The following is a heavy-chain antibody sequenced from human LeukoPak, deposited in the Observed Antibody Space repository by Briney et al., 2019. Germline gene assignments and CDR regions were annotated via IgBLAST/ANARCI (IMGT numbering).Heavy chain of an antibody. CDR3: ARSQRAGYNVYYFDS. CDR2: IIPIFRTT. D-gene: IGHD5-24*01. V-gene: IGHV1-69*05. CDR1: GGTFSSYG. Sequence: VASVKVSCKPSGGTFSSYGVSWVRRAPGQGLEWMGGIIPIFRTTNYAQSFRGRLTITTAESTSTVYMELTSLRSDDTAVYYCARSQRAGYNVYYFDSWGQGTLVTVSS. J-gene: IGHJ4*02.